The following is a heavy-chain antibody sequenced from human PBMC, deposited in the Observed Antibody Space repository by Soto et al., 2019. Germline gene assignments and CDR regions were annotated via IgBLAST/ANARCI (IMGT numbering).Heavy chain of an antibody. J-gene: IGHJ6*02. Sequence: ESGPTLVNPTQTLTLTCTFSGFSLSTSGVGVGWIRQPPGKALEWLALISWDDDKRYSPSLKSRLTITKDTSKNQVVLTMTNMDPVDTATDYCAHATLRFLEGLPEAPHYEGMHVWSQGTAVTVS. CDR2: ISWDDDK. CDR1: GFSLSTSGVG. V-gene: IGHV2-5*02. D-gene: IGHD3-3*01. CDR3: AHATLRFLEGLPEAPHYEGMHV.